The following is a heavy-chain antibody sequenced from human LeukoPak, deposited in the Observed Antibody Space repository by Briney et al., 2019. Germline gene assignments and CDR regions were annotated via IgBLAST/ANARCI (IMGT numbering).Heavy chain of an antibody. D-gene: IGHD6-25*01. Sequence: ASVKVSCKASGYRFTSYGFNWVRQAPGRGLEWMGWISAYNGDTNYAQTFQGRVTLTTDTSTSTAYMELTSLRSGDTAVYYCARGMEIAASNWFDPWGQGTLVTVSS. J-gene: IGHJ5*02. CDR2: ISAYNGDT. CDR3: ARGMEIAASNWFDP. V-gene: IGHV1-18*01. CDR1: GYRFTSYG.